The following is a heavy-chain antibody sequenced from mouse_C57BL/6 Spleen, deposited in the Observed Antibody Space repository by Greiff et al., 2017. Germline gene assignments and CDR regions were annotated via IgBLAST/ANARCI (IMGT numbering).Heavy chain of an antibody. D-gene: IGHD4-1*02. CDR1: GFTFSNYW. CDR3: TDDPTGSYWYFDV. V-gene: IGHV6-3*01. CDR2: IRLKSDNYTT. Sequence: EVHLVESGGGLVQPGGSMKLSCVASGFTFSNYWMNWVRQSPEKGLEWVAQIRLKSDNYTTHYSVSVKGRFTISRDDSKSSVYLQMNNLRADDTGIYYCTDDPTGSYWYFDVWGTGTTVTVSS. J-gene: IGHJ1*03.